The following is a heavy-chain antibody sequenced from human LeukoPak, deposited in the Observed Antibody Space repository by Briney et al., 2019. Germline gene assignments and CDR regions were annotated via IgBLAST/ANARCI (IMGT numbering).Heavy chain of an antibody. J-gene: IGHJ6*03. CDR2: ISWDGGST. CDR1: GFTFDDYT. Sequence: GGSLRLSCAASGFTFDDYTMHWVRQAPGKGLEWVSLISWDGGSTYYADSVKGRFTISRDNSKNSLYLQMNSLRTEDTALYYCAKGDGSGSSYYYYYMDVWGKGTTVTVSS. CDR3: AKGDGSGSSYYYYYMDV. D-gene: IGHD3-10*01. V-gene: IGHV3-43*01.